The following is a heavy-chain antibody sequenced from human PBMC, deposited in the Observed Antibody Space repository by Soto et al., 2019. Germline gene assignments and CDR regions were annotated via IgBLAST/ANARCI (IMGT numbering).Heavy chain of an antibody. CDR1: GFTFSTYP. CDR3: VKPPVITASYYYYDMDV. J-gene: IGHJ6*02. D-gene: IGHD4-4*01. CDR2: ISGSGIST. Sequence: PGGSLILSCAASGFTFSTYPMSWVRQAPGKGLEWVSGISGSGISTYYTDSVKGRFTISRDNSKNTVFLQMNSLRDEDTAVYYCVKPPVITASYYYYDMDVWGQGTTVTVSS. V-gene: IGHV3-23*01.